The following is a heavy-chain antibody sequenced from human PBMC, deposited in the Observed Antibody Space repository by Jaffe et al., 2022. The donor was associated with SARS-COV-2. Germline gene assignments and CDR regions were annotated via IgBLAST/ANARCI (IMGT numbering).Heavy chain of an antibody. V-gene: IGHV3-23*01. CDR2: IGGGGGTT. CDR3: AKHMSGSRWDAFDI. D-gene: IGHD6-13*01. CDR1: GFTFSSYG. Sequence: EVQLLESGGGLVQPGGSLRLSCAASGFTFSSYGMTWVRQAPGKGLEWVSVIGGGGGTTYYADSVKGRFTISRDNSKNTLYLQMNSLRAEDTAVYYCAKHMSGSRWDAFDIWGQGTMVTVSS. J-gene: IGHJ3*02.